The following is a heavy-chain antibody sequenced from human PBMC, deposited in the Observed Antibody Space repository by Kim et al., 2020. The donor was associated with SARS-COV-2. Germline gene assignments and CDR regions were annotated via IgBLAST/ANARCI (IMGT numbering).Heavy chain of an antibody. V-gene: IGHV4-34*01. CDR2: INHSGST. D-gene: IGHD6-13*01. CDR3: ARPYSSSWFHTGDGNWFDP. CDR1: GGSFSGYY. J-gene: IGHJ5*02. Sequence: SETLSLTCAVYGGSFSGYYWSWIRQPPGKGLEWIGEINHSGSTNYNPSLKSRVTISVDTSKNQFSLKLSSVTAADTAVYYCARPYSSSWFHTGDGNWFDPWGQGTLVTVSS.